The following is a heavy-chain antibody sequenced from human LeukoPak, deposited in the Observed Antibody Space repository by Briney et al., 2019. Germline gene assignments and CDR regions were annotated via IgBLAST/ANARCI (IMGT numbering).Heavy chain of an antibody. CDR3: AKAPTVTQWGYFDY. CDR2: ISSDGSNK. CDR1: GFTFSNYG. Sequence: GGSLRLSCAASGFTFSNYGMHWVRQAPGKGLEWVAVISSDGSNKYYADSVKGRFTISRDNSKNTLYLQMNSLRAEDTAVYYCAKAPTVTQWGYFDYWGQGTLVTVSS. D-gene: IGHD4-17*01. V-gene: IGHV3-30*18. J-gene: IGHJ4*02.